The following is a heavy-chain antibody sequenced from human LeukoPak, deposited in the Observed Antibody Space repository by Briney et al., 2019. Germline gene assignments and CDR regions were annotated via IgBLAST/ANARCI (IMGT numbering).Heavy chain of an antibody. Sequence: GGSLRLSCAASGFTFSTYWMHWVRQAPGKGLVLVSRINNEGSGTGYADSVKGRFTISRDNAKNTLFLQMNSLRAEDTAVYYCARGRYYAMDVWGQGTTVTVSS. CDR3: ARGRYYAMDV. J-gene: IGHJ6*02. V-gene: IGHV3-74*01. CDR2: INNEGSGT. CDR1: GFTFSTYW.